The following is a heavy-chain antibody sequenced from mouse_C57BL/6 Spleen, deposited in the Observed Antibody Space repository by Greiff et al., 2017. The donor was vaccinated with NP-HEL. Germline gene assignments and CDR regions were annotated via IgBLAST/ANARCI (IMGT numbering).Heavy chain of an antibody. D-gene: IGHD4-1*01. CDR3: TFTGSIYYFDY. J-gene: IGHJ2*01. V-gene: IGHV14-4*01. CDR1: GFNIKDDY. CDR2: IDPENGDT. Sequence: EVKLVESGAELVRPGASVKLSCTASGFNIKDDYMHWVKQRPEQGLEWIGWIDPENGDTEYASKFQGKATITADTSSNTAYLQLSSLTSEDTAVYYCTFTGSIYYFDYWGQGTTLTVSS.